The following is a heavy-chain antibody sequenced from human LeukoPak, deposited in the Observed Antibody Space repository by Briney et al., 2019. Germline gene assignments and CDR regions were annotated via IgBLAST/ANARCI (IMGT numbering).Heavy chain of an antibody. Sequence: GGSLRLSCAASGFTFSSYAMSWVRQAPGKGLEWVPAISGSGSNTYYADSVKGPFTISRDNSKNTLYLQMNSLRAEDTAVYYCAKPRYSSSWYGFDYWGQGTLVTVSS. CDR2: ISGSGSNT. J-gene: IGHJ4*02. CDR1: GFTFSSYA. CDR3: AKPRYSSSWYGFDY. D-gene: IGHD6-13*01. V-gene: IGHV3-23*01.